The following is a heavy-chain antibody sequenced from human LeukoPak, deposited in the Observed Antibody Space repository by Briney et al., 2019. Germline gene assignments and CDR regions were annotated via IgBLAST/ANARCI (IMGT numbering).Heavy chain of an antibody. CDR2: IRYDGSNK. Sequence: GGSLRLSCAASGFTFSSYGMHWVRQAPGKGLEWVAFIRYDGSNKYYADSVKGRFTISRDNSKNTLYLQMNSLRAEDTAAYYCAKSGGYCSSTSCSYYYYMDVWGKGTTVTVSS. CDR1: GFTFSSYG. J-gene: IGHJ6*03. CDR3: AKSGGYCSSTSCSYYYYMDV. D-gene: IGHD2-2*01. V-gene: IGHV3-30*02.